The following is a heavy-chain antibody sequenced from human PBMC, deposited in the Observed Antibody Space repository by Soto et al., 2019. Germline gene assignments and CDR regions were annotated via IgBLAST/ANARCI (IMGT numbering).Heavy chain of an antibody. J-gene: IGHJ6*02. CDR2: ISYDGSNK. D-gene: IGHD6-13*01. Sequence: QVQLVESGGGVVQPGRSLRLSCAASGFTFSSYGMNWVRQAPGQGLEWVAVISYDGSNKYYADSVKGRFTISRDSSKNMLELQKNSLRAEDTAVYYCAKEESSSWHDYYGMDVWGQGTTVTVS. CDR3: AKEESSSWHDYYGMDV. CDR1: GFTFSSYG. V-gene: IGHV3-30*18.